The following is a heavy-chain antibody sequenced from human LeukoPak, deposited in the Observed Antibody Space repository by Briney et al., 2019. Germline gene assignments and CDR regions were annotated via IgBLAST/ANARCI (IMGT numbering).Heavy chain of an antibody. CDR2: IIPIFGTA. J-gene: IGHJ4*02. Sequence: SVKVSCKASGGTFSSYAISWVRQAPGQGLEWMGGIIPIFGTANYAQKFQGRVTITTDESTSTAYMELSSLRSEDTAVYYCARHRPKDYDFWSGHYPYWGQGTLVTVSS. CDR3: ARHRPKDYDFWSGHYPY. D-gene: IGHD3-3*01. V-gene: IGHV1-69*05. CDR1: GGTFSSYA.